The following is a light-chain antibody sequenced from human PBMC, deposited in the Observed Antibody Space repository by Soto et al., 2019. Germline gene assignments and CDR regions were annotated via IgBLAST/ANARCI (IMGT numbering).Light chain of an antibody. CDR3: SSYTSSDTLYV. CDR1: SRDVGSYDL. Sequence: QSALTQPASVSGSPGQSITISCTGTSRDVGSYDLVSWYQHHPGKAPKLMIYEGTKRPSGVSNRFSGSKFGNTASLTISGLQAEDEADYFCSSYTSSDTLYVFGSGTKLTVL. V-gene: IGLV2-14*02. CDR2: EGT. J-gene: IGLJ1*01.